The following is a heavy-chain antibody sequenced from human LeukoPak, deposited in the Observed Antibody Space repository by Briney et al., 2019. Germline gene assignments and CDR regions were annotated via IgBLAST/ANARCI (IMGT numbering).Heavy chain of an antibody. V-gene: IGHV1-2*04. CDR2: INPNSGGT. Sequence: GASVKVSCKASRYTFTCYYMHWVRQAPGQGLEWMGWINPNSGGTNYAQKFQGWVTMTRDTSISTAYMELSRLRSDDTAVYYCARGAGVITGTTPTDYWGQGALVTVSS. CDR3: ARGAGVITGTTPTDY. J-gene: IGHJ4*02. CDR1: RYTFTCYY. D-gene: IGHD1-20*01.